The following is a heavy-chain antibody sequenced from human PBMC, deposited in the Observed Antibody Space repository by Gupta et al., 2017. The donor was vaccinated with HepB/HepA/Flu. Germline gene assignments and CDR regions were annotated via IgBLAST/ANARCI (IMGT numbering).Heavy chain of an antibody. J-gene: IGHJ4*02. Sequence: EVQLLESGGGLVQPGGSLRLSCAASGFTFTTYAMSWVRQAPGKGLEWVSVSSGSGSNTNYADSVKGRFTISRDNSKNMVYLQMNSLRDEDTAVYYCAKWKSGSSDYWGQGTLVTVSS. CDR1: GFTFTTYA. CDR2: SSGSGSNT. V-gene: IGHV3-23*01. D-gene: IGHD2-15*01. CDR3: AKWKSGSSDY.